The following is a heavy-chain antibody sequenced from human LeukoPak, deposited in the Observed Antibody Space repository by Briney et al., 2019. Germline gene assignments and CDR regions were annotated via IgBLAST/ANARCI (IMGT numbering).Heavy chain of an antibody. D-gene: IGHD3-3*01. CDR2: INHSGST. CDR1: GGSFSGYY. CDR3: ARGGRGFWSGYAARAFDI. Sequence: SETLSLTCAVYGGSFSGYYWTWIRQPPGKGLEWIGEINHSGSTNDNRSLKSRVTISVDTSKNQCSLKLSSVTDSDTAVYYCARGGRGFWSGYAARAFDIWGQGTMVTVSS. J-gene: IGHJ3*02. V-gene: IGHV4-34*01.